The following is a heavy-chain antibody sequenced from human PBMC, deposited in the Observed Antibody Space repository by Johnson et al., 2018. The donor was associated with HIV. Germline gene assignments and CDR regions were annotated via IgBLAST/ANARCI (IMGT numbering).Heavy chain of an antibody. CDR3: ARAASQQQLKVPFDI. D-gene: IGHD6-13*01. CDR2: IWYDGSNK. V-gene: IGHV3-33*01. Sequence: QVQLVESGGGVVQPGRSLRLSCVASGFTFRTSGMHWVRQAPGQGLEWVAVIWYDGSNKYYADSVKGRFTISRDNSKDTLYLEMNSLRAEDTAVYFCARAASQQQLKVPFDIWGQGTMVTVSS. CDR1: GFTFRTSG. J-gene: IGHJ3*02.